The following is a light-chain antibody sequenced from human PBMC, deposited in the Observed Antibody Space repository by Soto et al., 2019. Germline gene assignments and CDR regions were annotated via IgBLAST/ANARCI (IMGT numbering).Light chain of an antibody. CDR3: SSYTSSSFHRL. J-gene: IGLJ3*02. CDR1: SSDVGGYNY. CDR2: DVS. V-gene: IGLV2-14*01. Sequence: QSALTQPASVSGSPGQWITISCTGTSSDVGGYNYVSWYQQHPGKAPILMIYDVSDRPSGASNRVSGSKSGNTTSLPIAGLEAEDEADYYCSSYTSSSFHRLFGGGTMVTVL.